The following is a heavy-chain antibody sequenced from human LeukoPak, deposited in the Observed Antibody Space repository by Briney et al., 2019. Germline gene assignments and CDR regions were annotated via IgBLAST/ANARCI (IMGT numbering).Heavy chain of an antibody. D-gene: IGHD2-2*01. CDR2: IKPNNGGT. V-gene: IGHV1-2*02. CDR1: GYTFTGYY. CDR3: ARARGDIVVVPAAIWFDP. J-gene: IGHJ5*02. Sequence: ASVKVSCKSSGYTFTGYYMHWVRQAPGQGLEWMGWIKPNNGGTNYAQKFQGRVTMTRDTSISTAYMELSRLRSDDTAVYYCARARGDIVVVPAAIWFDPWGQGTLVTVSS.